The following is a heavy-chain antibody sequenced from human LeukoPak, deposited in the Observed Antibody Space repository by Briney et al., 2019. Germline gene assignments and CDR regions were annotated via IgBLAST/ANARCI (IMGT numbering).Heavy chain of an antibody. CDR1: GGSISSYY. Sequence: SETLSLTCTVSGGSISSYYWSWIRQPVRKGLEWIGRIYTSGNTNYNPSLKSRVTMSVDTSKNQFSLKLSSVTAADTAVYYCARDRGDYGGPDYWGQGTLVTVSS. D-gene: IGHD4-23*01. CDR3: ARDRGDYGGPDY. V-gene: IGHV4-4*07. CDR2: IYTSGNT. J-gene: IGHJ4*02.